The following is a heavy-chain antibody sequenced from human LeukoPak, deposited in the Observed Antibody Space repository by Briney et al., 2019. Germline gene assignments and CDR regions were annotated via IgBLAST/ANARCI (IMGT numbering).Heavy chain of an antibody. Sequence: GGSLRLSCAASGFTFSSYAMSWVRQAPGKGLEWVSAISGSGGSTYYADSGKGRFTISRDNSKNTLYLQMNSLRAEDTAVYYCAKDPSSTRVNWFDPWGQGTLVTVSS. CDR1: GFTFSSYA. D-gene: IGHD2-2*01. CDR3: AKDPSSTRVNWFDP. J-gene: IGHJ5*02. V-gene: IGHV3-23*01. CDR2: ISGSGGST.